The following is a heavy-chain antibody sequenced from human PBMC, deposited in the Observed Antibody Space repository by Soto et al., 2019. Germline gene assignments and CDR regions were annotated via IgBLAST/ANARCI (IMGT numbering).Heavy chain of an antibody. V-gene: IGHV1-8*01. J-gene: IGHJ6*02. Sequence: GASVKVSGKASGYTFTSYDINWVRQATGQGLEWMGWMNPNSGNTGYAQKFQGRVTMTRNTSISTAYMELSSLRSEDTAVYYCARVARIQLWFSNYYYGMDVWGQGTTVTVS. D-gene: IGHD5-18*01. CDR1: GYTFTSYD. CDR2: MNPNSGNT. CDR3: ARVARIQLWFSNYYYGMDV.